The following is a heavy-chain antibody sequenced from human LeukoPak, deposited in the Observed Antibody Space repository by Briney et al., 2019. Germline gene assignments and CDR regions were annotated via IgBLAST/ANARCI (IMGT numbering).Heavy chain of an antibody. CDR3: ARDLSGVTGYTYGRGIDY. J-gene: IGHJ4*02. Sequence: GGSLRLSCAASGFTFSRYWMSWVRQAPGKGLEWVANIKKDGSEKYYVDSVKGRFTISRDNAKTSLYLQMNSLRAEDTAVYYCARDLSGVTGYTYGRGIDYWGQGTLVTVSS. CDR2: IKKDGSEK. CDR1: GFTFSRYW. V-gene: IGHV3-7*01. D-gene: IGHD5-18*01.